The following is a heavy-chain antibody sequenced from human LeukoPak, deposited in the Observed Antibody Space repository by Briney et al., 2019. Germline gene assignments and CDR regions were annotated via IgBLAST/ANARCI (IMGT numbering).Heavy chain of an antibody. CDR1: GYTFTSYG. J-gene: IGHJ4*02. V-gene: IGHV1-18*01. CDR2: ISAYNGNT. CDR3: ASQKGSSSPPAV. D-gene: IGHD6-13*01. Sequence: ASVTVSCKASGYTFTSYGISWVRQAPGQGLEWMGWISAYNGNTNYAQKLQGRVTMTTDTSTSTAYMELRSLRSDDPAVYYCASQKGSSSPPAVWGQGTLVTVSS.